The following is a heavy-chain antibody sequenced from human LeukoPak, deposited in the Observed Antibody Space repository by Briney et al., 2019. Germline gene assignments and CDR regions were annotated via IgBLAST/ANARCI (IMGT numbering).Heavy chain of an antibody. D-gene: IGHD3-10*01. CDR3: AKDAVAPGSSGDFFDY. V-gene: IGHV3-23*01. CDR2: IVRSGDTT. J-gene: IGHJ4*02. CDR1: GFAFSTFA. Sequence: GGSLSLSCAASGFAFSTFAMTWVRQAPGKGLEWVSTIVRSGDTTYYTDSVKGRFTVSRDNSKNTLYLQMNSPRVEDTAVYYCAKDAVAPGSSGDFFDYWGLGTLVTVSS.